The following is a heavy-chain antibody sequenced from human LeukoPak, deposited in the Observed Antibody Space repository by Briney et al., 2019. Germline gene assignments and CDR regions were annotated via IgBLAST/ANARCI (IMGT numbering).Heavy chain of an antibody. CDR1: GGSISGDY. Sequence: PSETLSLTCTVSGGSISGDYWSWIRQPPGKGLEWIGYIYYSGSTNYNPSLKSRVTISVDTSKNQFSLKLSSVTAADTAVYYCAKKGNYYDSSGYYPWYFDLWGRGTLVTVSS. CDR2: IYYSGST. CDR3: AKKGNYYDSSGYYPWYFDL. D-gene: IGHD3-22*01. J-gene: IGHJ2*01. V-gene: IGHV4-59*08.